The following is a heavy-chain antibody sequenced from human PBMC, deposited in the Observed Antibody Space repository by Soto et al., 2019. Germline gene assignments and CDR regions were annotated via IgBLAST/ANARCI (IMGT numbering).Heavy chain of an antibody. CDR2: IYPGDSET. CDR1: GYSFSNYW. Sequence: PGESLKISCKGSGYSFSNYWIVWVRQMPGKGLERMGIIYPGDSETRYSPSVQGRVTIPADKSIRTAYLQWSSLKASDTAMYYCAREHNDILTGYSRYWGQGTLVTVSS. J-gene: IGHJ4*02. V-gene: IGHV5-51*01. D-gene: IGHD3-9*01. CDR3: AREHNDILTGYSRY.